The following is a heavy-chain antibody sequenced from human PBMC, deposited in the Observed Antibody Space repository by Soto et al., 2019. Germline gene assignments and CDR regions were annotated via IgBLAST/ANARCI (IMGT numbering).Heavy chain of an antibody. CDR3: ARAPMVLSRSYFDS. J-gene: IGHJ4*02. D-gene: IGHD2-8*01. V-gene: IGHV4-59*01. CDR1: GGSISTFY. CDR2: ISYSGNT. Sequence: SVTLSLTCTVSGGSISTFYWIWIRQPPGKGLGWIGYISYSGNTNYNPSLKSRVSISVDTSKNQLFLNLTSVTAADTAVYYCARAPMVLSRSYFDSWGQGTPVTVSS.